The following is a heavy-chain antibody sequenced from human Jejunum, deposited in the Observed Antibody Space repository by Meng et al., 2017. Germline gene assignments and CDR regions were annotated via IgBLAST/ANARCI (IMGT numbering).Heavy chain of an antibody. CDR2: INPSGDNK. V-gene: IGHV1-46*01. D-gene: IGHD3-22*01. Sequence: QGQVGESGAEVKKPWASVNVSCKASGYTFTSNYMHWVRQAPGQGLEWMGTINPSGDNKVYAQEFQGRLTMTSDMSTSTFYMELGSLRSEDTAVYYCSRSWGFSSGNYWGYWGQGTLVTVSS. J-gene: IGHJ4*02. CDR1: GYTFTSNY. CDR3: SRSWGFSSGNYWGY.